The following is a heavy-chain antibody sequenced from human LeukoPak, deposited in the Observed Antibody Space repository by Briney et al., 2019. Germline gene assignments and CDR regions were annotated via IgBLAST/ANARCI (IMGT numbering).Heavy chain of an antibody. V-gene: IGHV1-8*01. CDR2: MNPNSGNT. CDR1: GYTFTSYD. D-gene: IGHD3-10*01. J-gene: IGHJ6*02. Sequence: GASVKVSCKASGYTFTSYDINWVRQATGQGLEWMGWMNPNSGNTGYAQKFQGRVTMTRNTSISTAYMELSSLRSGDTAVYYCAREAIIAWFGDGSYYYGMDVWGQGTTVTVSS. CDR3: AREAIIAWFGDGSYYYGMDV.